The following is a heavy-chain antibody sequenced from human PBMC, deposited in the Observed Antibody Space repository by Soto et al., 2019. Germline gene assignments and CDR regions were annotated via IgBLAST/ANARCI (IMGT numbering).Heavy chain of an antibody. V-gene: IGHV3-74*01. D-gene: IGHD2-2*01. J-gene: IGHJ6*03. CDR3: ARDRSGGSSTSCYLDNYYYYYYLDV. Sequence: EVQLVESGGGLVQPGGSLRLSCAASGFTFSSYWMHWVRQAPGKGLVWVSRINSDGSSTSYADSVKGRFTISRDNAKNTLYLQMNSLRAEDTAVYYCARDRSGGSSTSCYLDNYYYYYYLDVWGKGTTVTVSS. CDR1: GFTFSSYW. CDR2: INSDGSST.